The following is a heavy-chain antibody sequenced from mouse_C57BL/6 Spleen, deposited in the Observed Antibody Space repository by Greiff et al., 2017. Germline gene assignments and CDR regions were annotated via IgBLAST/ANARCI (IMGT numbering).Heavy chain of an antibody. CDR1: GYTFTSYW. J-gene: IGHJ1*03. V-gene: IGHV1-69*01. CDR3: ARPSYSKYFDV. CDR2: IDPSDSYT. Sequence: QVQLQQPGAELVMPGASVKLSCKASGYTFTSYWMHWVKQRPGQGLEWIGEIDPSDSYTNYNQKFKGKSTLTVDKSSSTAYMQLSSLTSEDSAVYYCARPSYSKYFDVWGTGTTVTVSS. D-gene: IGHD2-5*01.